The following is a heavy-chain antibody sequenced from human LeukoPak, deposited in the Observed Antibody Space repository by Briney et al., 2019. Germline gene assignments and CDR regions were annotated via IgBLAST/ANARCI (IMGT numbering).Heavy chain of an antibody. CDR3: AKDLRYGQYFDY. Sequence: GGSLRLSCAASGFTFSSYTMHWVRQAPGKGLEWVAVISYDGSNKYYADSVKGRFTISRDNSKNTLYLQMNSLRAEDTAVYYCAKDLRYGQYFDYWGQGTLVTVSS. D-gene: IGHD4-17*01. CDR2: ISYDGSNK. CDR1: GFTFSSYT. V-gene: IGHV3-30*04. J-gene: IGHJ4*02.